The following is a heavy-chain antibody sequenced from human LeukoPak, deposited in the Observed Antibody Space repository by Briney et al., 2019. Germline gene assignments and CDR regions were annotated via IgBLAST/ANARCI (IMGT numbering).Heavy chain of an antibody. J-gene: IGHJ4*02. CDR2: INPSGGST. Sequence: ASVKVSCKASGYSFSRYYMHWVRRAPGQGLEWMGIINPSGGSTSYAQKFQGRVTMTSDTSTTTVYMELSSLRSEDTAVYYCARSCSSSWLSQGRLDFWGQGTLVTVSS. D-gene: IGHD6-13*01. CDR3: ARSCSSSWLSQGRLDF. V-gene: IGHV1-46*01. CDR1: GYSFSRYY.